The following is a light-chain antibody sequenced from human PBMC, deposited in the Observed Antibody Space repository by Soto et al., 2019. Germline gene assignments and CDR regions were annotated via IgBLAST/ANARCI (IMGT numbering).Light chain of an antibody. CDR3: QQSYSTPLT. J-gene: IGKJ4*01. Sequence: DIQMIQSPSSLSASVGDRVTITCRASQSISSYLHWYQQKPGNAPKLLIYAASTLQSGVPSRFSGSGSGTDFTLTISSLQPEDFATYYCQQSYSTPLTFGGGTKVEIK. CDR2: AAS. CDR1: QSISSY. V-gene: IGKV1-39*01.